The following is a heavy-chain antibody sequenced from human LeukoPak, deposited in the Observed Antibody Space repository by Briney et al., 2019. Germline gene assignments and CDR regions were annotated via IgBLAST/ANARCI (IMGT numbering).Heavy chain of an antibody. CDR3: AKHYLLAAAGDS. CDR1: GFTFSSYA. D-gene: IGHD6-13*01. V-gene: IGHV3-23*01. CDR2: ISGSGGST. J-gene: IGHJ5*01. Sequence: PGGSLRLSCAASGFTFSSYAMSWDRQAPGKGLEWVSSISGSGGSTYSADSVKGRFTISRDNSKNTLFLQMNSLRAEDTAVYYCAKHYLLAAAGDSWGQGTLVTVSS.